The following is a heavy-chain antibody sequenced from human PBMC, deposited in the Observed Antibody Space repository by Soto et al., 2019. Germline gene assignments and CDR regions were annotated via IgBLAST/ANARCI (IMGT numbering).Heavy chain of an antibody. Sequence: EVQLVESGGGLVKPGGSLRLSCAASGFTFSSYSMNWVRQAPGKGLEWVSSISSSSSYIYYADSVKGRFTISRDNAKNSLYLQMNSLRAEDTAVYHCARGLGIAAAGTRWGQGTLVTVSS. J-gene: IGHJ4*02. CDR3: ARGLGIAAAGTR. D-gene: IGHD6-13*01. V-gene: IGHV3-21*01. CDR2: ISSSSSYI. CDR1: GFTFSSYS.